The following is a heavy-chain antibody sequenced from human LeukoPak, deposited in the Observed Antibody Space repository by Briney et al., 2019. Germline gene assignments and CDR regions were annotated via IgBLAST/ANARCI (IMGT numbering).Heavy chain of an antibody. D-gene: IGHD6-19*01. CDR3: ARGVWPVEVAGTEPLAD. V-gene: IGHV1-46*01. CDR2: INPSGGNT. Sequence: ASVKVSCKASGYTFTNYYMHWVRQAPGQGLEWMGIINPSGGNTNYAQNFQGRVTMTRDTSISTAYMELSRLRSDDTAVYYCARGVWPVEVAGTEPLADWGQGTLVTVSS. J-gene: IGHJ4*02. CDR1: GYTFTNYY.